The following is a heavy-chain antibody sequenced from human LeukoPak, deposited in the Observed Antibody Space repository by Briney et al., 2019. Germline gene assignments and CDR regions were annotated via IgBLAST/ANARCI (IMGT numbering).Heavy chain of an antibody. D-gene: IGHD3-9*01. CDR2: ISSSGSTI. J-gene: IGHJ3*02. CDR1: GFTFSSYE. CDR3: AREMRDWYYDILTGRNAFDI. V-gene: IGHV3-48*03. Sequence: GGSLRLSCAASGFTFSSYEMNWVRQAPGKGLEWVSYISSSGSTIYYADSVKSRFTISRDNAKNSLYLQMNSLRAEDTAVYYCAREMRDWYYDILTGRNAFDIWGQGTMVTVSS.